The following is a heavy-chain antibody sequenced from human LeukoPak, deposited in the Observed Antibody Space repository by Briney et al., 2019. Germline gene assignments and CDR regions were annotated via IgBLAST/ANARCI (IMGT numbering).Heavy chain of an antibody. Sequence: GGSLRLSCAASGFDFNIYEMIWVRQAPGEEPEWISYISSSGSLVYYADSVKGRFTVSRDNAQKSLFLQMNGLRVEDTAMYYCARDSLHNYGGTGYGYYFDYWGQGTPVTVSS. V-gene: IGHV3-48*03. D-gene: IGHD4/OR15-4a*01. J-gene: IGHJ4*02. CDR2: ISSSGSLV. CDR3: ARDSLHNYGGTGYGYYFDY. CDR1: GFDFNIYE.